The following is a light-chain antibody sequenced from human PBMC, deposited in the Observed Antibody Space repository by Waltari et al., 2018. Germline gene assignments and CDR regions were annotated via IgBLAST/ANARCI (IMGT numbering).Light chain of an antibody. CDR2: KDS. Sequence: SYELTQPPSVSVSPGQTARITCPGDDLPKQYTYWYRQRPGQAPVVVIFKDSQRASGIPERFSGSSSGTTGTLTITGVQAEDEADYYCQSADSSGAYVFGTGTKVTVL. CDR1: DLPKQY. CDR3: QSADSSGAYV. V-gene: IGLV3-25*03. J-gene: IGLJ1*01.